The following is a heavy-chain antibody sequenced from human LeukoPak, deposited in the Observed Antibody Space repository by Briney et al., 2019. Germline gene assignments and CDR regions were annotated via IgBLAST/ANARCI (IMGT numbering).Heavy chain of an antibody. V-gene: IGHV3-48*03. CDR3: VRAGNAVLGYSGMDV. Sequence: GGSLRLSCAASGFTFSSYEMNWVRQAPGKGLEWVSFISSSGTTTYYADSVKGRFTISRDNAKNSLYLQMNSLRAGDTAVYYCVRAGNAVLGYSGMDVWGQGTTVTVSS. J-gene: IGHJ6*01. D-gene: IGHD2-2*01. CDR1: GFTFSSYE. CDR2: ISSSGTTT.